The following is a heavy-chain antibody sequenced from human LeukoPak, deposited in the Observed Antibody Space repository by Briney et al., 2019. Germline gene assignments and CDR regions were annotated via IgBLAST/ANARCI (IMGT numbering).Heavy chain of an antibody. CDR1: GGSFSGYY. V-gene: IGHV4-34*01. Sequence: PSETLSLTCAVYGGSFSGYYWSWIRQPPGKGLEWIGEINHSGSTNYNPSLKSRVTISVDTSKNQFSLKLSSVAAADTAVYYCAKSNGYGLVDIWGQGTMVTVSS. CDR3: AKSNGYGLVDI. D-gene: IGHD3-10*01. J-gene: IGHJ3*02. CDR2: INHSGST.